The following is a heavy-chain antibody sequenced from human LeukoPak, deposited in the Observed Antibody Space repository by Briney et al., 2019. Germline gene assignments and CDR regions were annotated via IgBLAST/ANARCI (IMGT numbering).Heavy chain of an antibody. J-gene: IGHJ1*01. Sequence: GASVKVSCQSSGGTFSSYAISWVRQAPGQGLEWMGRIIPILGIANYAQKFQGRVTITADKSTSTAYMELNSLRSEDTAVYYCARDNTRSGSYYPAEYFQHWGQGTLVTASS. CDR2: IIPILGIA. CDR1: GGTFSSYA. D-gene: IGHD1-26*01. CDR3: ARDNTRSGSYYPAEYFQH. V-gene: IGHV1-69*04.